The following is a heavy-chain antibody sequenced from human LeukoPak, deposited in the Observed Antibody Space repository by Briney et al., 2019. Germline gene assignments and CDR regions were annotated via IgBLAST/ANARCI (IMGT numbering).Heavy chain of an antibody. CDR1: GFTVIGTY. CDR3: VRDLWSLGD. D-gene: IGHD3-10*01. Sequence: GGALLLSSAASGFTVIGTYMNWVRQAPGKGLEWVSVIYAGGSIFYADSERGRFTISRDNSKNTLHLQMNSLRAEDTAIYYCVRDLWSLGDWGQGTLVTVSS. V-gene: IGHV3-53*01. J-gene: IGHJ4*02. CDR2: IYAGGSI.